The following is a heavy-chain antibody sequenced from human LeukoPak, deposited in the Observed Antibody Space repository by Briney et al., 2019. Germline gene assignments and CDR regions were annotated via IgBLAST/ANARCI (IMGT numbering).Heavy chain of an antibody. CDR3: ASQGQDYSGYDYGEVGY. V-gene: IGHV1-69*01. Sequence: SVKVSCKASGGTFSSYAISWVRQAPGQGLEWMGGIIPIFGAANYAQKFQGRVTITADESTSTAYMELSSLRSEDTAVYYCASQGQDYSGYDYGEVGYWGQGTLVTVSS. CDR2: IIPIFGAA. D-gene: IGHD5-12*01. J-gene: IGHJ4*02. CDR1: GGTFSSYA.